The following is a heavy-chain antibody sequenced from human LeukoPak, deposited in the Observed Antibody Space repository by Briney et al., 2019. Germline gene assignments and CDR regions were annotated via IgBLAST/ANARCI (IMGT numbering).Heavy chain of an antibody. V-gene: IGHV3-48*01. CDR3: ATYRGSWSFDY. J-gene: IGHJ4*02. Sequence: GGSLRLSCAASGFTFSTYPINWVRQAPGKGLEWVSYISSSGSTIYYADSVKGRFTISRDNAKNSLYLQMNSLRAEDTAVYYCATYRGSWSFDYWGQGTLVTVSS. CDR1: GFTFSTYP. CDR2: ISSSGSTI. D-gene: IGHD6-13*01.